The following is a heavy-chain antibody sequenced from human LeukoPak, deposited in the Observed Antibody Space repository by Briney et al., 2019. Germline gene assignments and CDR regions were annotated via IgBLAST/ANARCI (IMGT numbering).Heavy chain of an antibody. J-gene: IGHJ4*02. CDR1: GYTFTGYY. CDR3: ARGGLGYDFWSGYYLPPAEYYFDY. Sequence: GASVTVSCKTSGYTFTGYYMHWVRQAPGQGLEWMGWINPNSGGTNYAQKFQGRVTMTRDTSISTAYMELSRLSSDDTAVYYCARGGLGYDFWSGYYLPPAEYYFDYWGQGTLVTVSS. D-gene: IGHD3-3*01. V-gene: IGHV1-2*02. CDR2: INPNSGGT.